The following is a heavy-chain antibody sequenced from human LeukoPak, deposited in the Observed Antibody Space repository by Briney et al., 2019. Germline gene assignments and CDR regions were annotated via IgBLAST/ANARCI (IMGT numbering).Heavy chain of an antibody. V-gene: IGHV1-2*02. D-gene: IGHD5-24*01. CDR1: GYPFNDYY. J-gene: IGHJ4*02. CDR2: INPYSGGT. CDR3: ARERSAITPDFDY. Sequence: ASVKVSCKASGYPFNDYYIHWVRQAPGQRLEWTGWINPYSGGTNQAQKFQGRVTLTTDTSTSTVYMEINRLTSDDTAVYYCARERSAITPDFDYWGQGTLVTVSS.